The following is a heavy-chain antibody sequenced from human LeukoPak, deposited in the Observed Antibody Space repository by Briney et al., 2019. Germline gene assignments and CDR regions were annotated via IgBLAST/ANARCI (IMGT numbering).Heavy chain of an antibody. J-gene: IGHJ4*02. CDR1: GGTFSNYP. CDR3: ARDADPPYYCGGDC. CDR2: ISPILGIA. Sequence: SLKVSCTASGGTFSNYPNTWVRQAPGQGLEWMGRISPILGIANYAQKFQGRVTITADKSTSTAYMELRSLRSEDTAVYYCARDADPPYYCGGDCWGQGTLVTVSS. D-gene: IGHD2-21*01. V-gene: IGHV1-69*04.